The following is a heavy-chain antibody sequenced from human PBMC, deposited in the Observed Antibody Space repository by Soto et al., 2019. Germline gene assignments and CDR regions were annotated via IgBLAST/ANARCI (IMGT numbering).Heavy chain of an antibody. Sequence: QVQLVQSGAEVKKPGASVKVSCKASGYTFTSYYMHWVRQAPGQGLEWMGVINPSGGSTNYAQKFQGRVTMTRDTSTSTVYMELSSLRSEDTAVYYCARDRYPCSSTSCYADAFDIWGQGTMVTVSS. CDR2: INPSGGST. CDR1: GYTFTSYY. CDR3: ARDRYPCSSTSCYADAFDI. J-gene: IGHJ3*02. V-gene: IGHV1-46*03. D-gene: IGHD2-2*01.